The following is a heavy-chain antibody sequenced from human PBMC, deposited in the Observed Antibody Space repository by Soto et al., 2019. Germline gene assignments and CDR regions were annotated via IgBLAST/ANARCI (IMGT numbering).Heavy chain of an antibody. J-gene: IGHJ4*02. CDR1: GDSMTNTNW. D-gene: IGHD3-3*01. Sequence: PSETLSLSCAVSGDSMTNTNWWSWVRQPPGKGLEWIGEIYHSGRTNYNPSLRSRVTMSVDKSKNQFSLNLTSATAADTAVYYCAKRSLRRLRFVETHWGQGTLVTVSS. V-gene: IGHV4-4*02. CDR3: AKRSLRRLRFVETH. CDR2: IYHSGRT.